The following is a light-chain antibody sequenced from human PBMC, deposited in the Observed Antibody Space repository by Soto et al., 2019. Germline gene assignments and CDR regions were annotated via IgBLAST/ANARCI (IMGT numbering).Light chain of an antibody. J-gene: IGLJ1*01. CDR1: SSNIGSNT. V-gene: IGLV1-44*01. CDR2: STS. CDR3: AAWDDRLDVYV. Sequence: QYVLTQPTSASETPGQIVAISCSGSSSNIGSNTVTWYQQLPGTAPKLLIYSTSQRSSGVPGRFSGSKSGASASLSISGLQSEDEADYYCAAWDDRLDVYVFGIGIKVAV.